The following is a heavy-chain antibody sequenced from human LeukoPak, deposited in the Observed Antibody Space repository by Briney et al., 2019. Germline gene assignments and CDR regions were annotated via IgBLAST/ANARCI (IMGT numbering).Heavy chain of an antibody. CDR3: ARIMRVDYGTYYFDY. Sequence: GGSLRLSCAASGFTFSDHYIDWVRQAPGKGLEWVGRARNRGNGYTTQYAASVKGRFTFSRDDSENTVYLQMNSLKTEDTAVYFCARIMRVDYGTYYFDYWGQGTLVTVSS. CDR1: GFTFSDHY. V-gene: IGHV3-72*01. CDR2: ARNRGNGYTT. D-gene: IGHD4/OR15-4a*01. J-gene: IGHJ4*02.